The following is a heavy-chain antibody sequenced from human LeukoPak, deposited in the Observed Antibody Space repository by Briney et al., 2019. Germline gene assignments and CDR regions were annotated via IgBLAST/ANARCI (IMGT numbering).Heavy chain of an antibody. D-gene: IGHD5-12*01. J-gene: IGHJ3*02. CDR3: ARGGIVATIGDAFDI. Sequence: SVKVSCKASGGTFSSYAISWVRQAPGQGLEWMGGIIPILGTANYAQKLQGRVTITADKSTSTAYMELSSLRSEDTAVYYCARGGIVATIGDAFDIWGQGTMVTVSS. CDR2: IIPILGTA. V-gene: IGHV1-69*06. CDR1: GGTFSSYA.